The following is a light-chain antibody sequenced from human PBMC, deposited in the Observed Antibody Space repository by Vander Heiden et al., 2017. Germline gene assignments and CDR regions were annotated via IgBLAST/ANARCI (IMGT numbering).Light chain of an antibody. CDR2: DAS. Sequence: EIVLTQSPATLSFSPRERATLSCRSSQSVSSYLVWYQQKPDQAPRLLIYDASNRATGIPARFSGSGSGTDFTLTISNLEPEDFAVYYCQQRSDWPRTFGQGTKLEIK. CDR3: QQRSDWPRT. V-gene: IGKV3-11*01. J-gene: IGKJ2*01. CDR1: QSVSSY.